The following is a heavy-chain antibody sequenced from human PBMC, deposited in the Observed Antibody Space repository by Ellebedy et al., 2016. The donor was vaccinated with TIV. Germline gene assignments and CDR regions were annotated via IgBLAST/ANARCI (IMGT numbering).Heavy chain of an antibody. CDR1: GFTFSNYW. Sequence: PGGSLRLSCAASGFTFSNYWIHWVRQAPGKELVWLSRINRDGSSANYADSVKGRFSISRDNSKNTLDVQMNSLRAEDTAVYYCARGGRDQWLIDYWGQGTLVTVSS. CDR3: ARGGRDQWLIDY. CDR2: INRDGSSA. D-gene: IGHD6-19*01. J-gene: IGHJ4*02. V-gene: IGHV3-74*01.